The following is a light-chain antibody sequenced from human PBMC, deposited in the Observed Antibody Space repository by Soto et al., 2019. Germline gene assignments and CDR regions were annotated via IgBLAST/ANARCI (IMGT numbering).Light chain of an antibody. V-gene: IGLV2-14*03. J-gene: IGLJ2*01. CDR1: SSDIGASDY. CDR2: DVN. CDR3: SSYAI. Sequence: QSALTQPASVSGSPGQSITISCTGTSSDIGASDYVSWYRQHPDKAPKLIIYDVNNRPSGVSGRFSGSKSGNTASLTISGLQAEDEAEYFCSSYAIFGGGTKLTVL.